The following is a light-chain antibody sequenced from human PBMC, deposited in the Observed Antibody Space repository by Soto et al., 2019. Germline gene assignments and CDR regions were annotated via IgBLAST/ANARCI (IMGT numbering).Light chain of an antibody. J-gene: IGKJ1*01. V-gene: IGKV3-15*01. CDR1: QSVSSN. CDR3: QQYGSSPQT. Sequence: EIVMTQSPATLSVSPGERATLSCRASQSVSSNLAWYQQEPGQAPRLLIYGASTRATGIPARFSGSGSGTEFTLTISSLQSEDFAVYYCQQYGSSPQTFGQGTKVDIK. CDR2: GAS.